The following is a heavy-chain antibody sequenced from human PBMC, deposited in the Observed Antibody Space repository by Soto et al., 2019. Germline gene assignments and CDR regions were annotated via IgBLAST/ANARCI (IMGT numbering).Heavy chain of an antibody. CDR1: GFTFSSCA. CDR2: ISGSGGST. V-gene: IGHV3-23*01. CDR3: AKASRITMIVVVIIPFDY. Sequence: GGSLRLSCAASGFTFSSCAMSWVRQAPGKGLEWVSAISGSGGSTYYADSVKGRFTISRDNSKNTLYLQMNSLRAEDTAVYYCAKASRITMIVVVIIPFDYWGQGTLVTVSS. D-gene: IGHD3-22*01. J-gene: IGHJ4*02.